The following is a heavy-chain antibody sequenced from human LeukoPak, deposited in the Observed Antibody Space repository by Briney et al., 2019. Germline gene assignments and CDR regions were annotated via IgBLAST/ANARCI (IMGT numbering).Heavy chain of an antibody. D-gene: IGHD5-18*01. CDR3: ARVTSMVTFDY. V-gene: IGHV1-69*13. Sequence: ASVKVYCKASGGTFCSYAIRWVRQAPGQWLEWMGGIIPIFGTANYAQKFQGRVTITADESTSTAYMELSSLRSEDTAVYYCARVTSMVTFDYWGQGTLVTVSS. CDR1: GGTFCSYA. J-gene: IGHJ4*02. CDR2: IIPIFGTA.